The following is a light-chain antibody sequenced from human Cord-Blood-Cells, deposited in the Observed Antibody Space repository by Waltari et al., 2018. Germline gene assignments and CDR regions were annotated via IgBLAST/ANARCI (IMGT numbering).Light chain of an antibody. CDR1: QSISSY. Sequence: DIQMTQSPSSLSASVGDRVTITCRASQSISSYLNWYQQKPGKAPKLLIYAESSLQSGVPSRFSSSGSGTDFTLTISSLQPEDFATYYCQQSYSTPPFTFGPGTKVDIK. CDR2: AES. J-gene: IGKJ3*01. V-gene: IGKV1-39*01. CDR3: QQSYSTPPFT.